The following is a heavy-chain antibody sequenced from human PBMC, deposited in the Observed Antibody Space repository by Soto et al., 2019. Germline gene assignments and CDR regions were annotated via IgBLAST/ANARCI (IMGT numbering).Heavy chain of an antibody. CDR3: ARYIQGYCSGGSCYSDYYGMDV. CDR2: ISAYNGNT. V-gene: IGHV1-18*01. D-gene: IGHD2-15*01. Sequence: ASVKVSCKASGYTFISYGISWVRQAPGQGLEWMGWISAYNGNTNYAQKLQGRVTMTTDTSTSTAYMELRSLRSDDTAVYYCARYIQGYCSGGSCYSDYYGMDVWGQGTTVTVSS. CDR1: GYTFISYG. J-gene: IGHJ6*02.